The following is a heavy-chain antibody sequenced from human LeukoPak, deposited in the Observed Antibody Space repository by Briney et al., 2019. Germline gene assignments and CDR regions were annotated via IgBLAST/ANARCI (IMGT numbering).Heavy chain of an antibody. CDR3: VRVERRDGYNYLAD. CDR2: ITPGADT. J-gene: IGHJ4*02. Sequence: HTGGSLRLSCAASGFTFSTSDMPWVRQATGKGLEWVSGITPGADTYYGDSVKGRFTISREDAKNSLYLQMNSLRAGDTAVYYCVRVERRDGYNYLADWGQGVLVTVSS. V-gene: IGHV3-13*01. D-gene: IGHD5-24*01. CDR1: GFTFSTSD.